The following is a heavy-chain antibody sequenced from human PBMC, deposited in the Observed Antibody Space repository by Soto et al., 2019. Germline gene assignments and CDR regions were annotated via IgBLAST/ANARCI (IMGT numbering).Heavy chain of an antibody. CDR1: GFSFIIYE. J-gene: IGHJ4*02. Sequence: GGCXRLSCASCGFSFIIYESNWFRQAPGKGLEWVSYISSSGSTIYYADSVKGRFTISRDNAKNSLYLQMNSLRAEDTTVYYCNLDDVGNCGQRPLVTVYS. D-gene: IGHD3-16*01. V-gene: IGHV3-48*03. CDR2: ISSSGSTI. CDR3: NLDDVGN.